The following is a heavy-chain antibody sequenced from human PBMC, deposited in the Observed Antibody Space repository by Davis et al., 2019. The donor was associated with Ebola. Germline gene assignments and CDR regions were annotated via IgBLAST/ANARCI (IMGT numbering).Heavy chain of an antibody. CDR3: ARHGQQSHHDAFDI. V-gene: IGHV1-18*01. CDR2: ISAYNGNT. Sequence: AASVKVSCKASGYTFTSYGISWVRQAPGQGLEWMGWISAYNGNTNYAQKLQGRVTMTTDTSTSTAYMELRSLRSDDTAVYYCARHGQQSHHDAFDIWGQGTMVTVSS. J-gene: IGHJ3*02. CDR1: GYTFTSYG. D-gene: IGHD6-13*01.